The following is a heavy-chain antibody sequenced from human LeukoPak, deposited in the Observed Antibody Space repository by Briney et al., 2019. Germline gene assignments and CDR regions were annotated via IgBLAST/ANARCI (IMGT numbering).Heavy chain of an antibody. V-gene: IGHV1-2*02. CDR1: GYTFSGYY. J-gene: IGHJ4*02. CDR2: INSNSGAR. CDR3: ARGRGGATTGFDH. Sequence: ASVKVSCKASGYTFSGYYMHWVRQAPGQGLESMGWINSNSGARNYAPKFQGRVTFSRDNSISTAYMELSSLRSDDTAIYCCARGRGGATTGFDHWGQGTLVTVSS. D-gene: IGHD1-26*01.